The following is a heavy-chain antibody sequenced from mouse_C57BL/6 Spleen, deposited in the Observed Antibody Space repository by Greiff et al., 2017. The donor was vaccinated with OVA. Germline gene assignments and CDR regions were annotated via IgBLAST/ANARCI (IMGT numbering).Heavy chain of an antibody. D-gene: IGHD2-3*01. CDR3: ARDGRFAY. CDR2: IRNKANGYTT. Sequence: VQLKESGGGLVQPGGSLSLSCAASGFTFTDYYMSWVRQPPGKALEWLGFIRNKANGYTTEYSASVKGRFTISRDSSQSILYLQMNALRAEDSATYYCARDGRFAYWGQGTLVTVSA. J-gene: IGHJ3*01. V-gene: IGHV7-3*01. CDR1: GFTFTDYY.